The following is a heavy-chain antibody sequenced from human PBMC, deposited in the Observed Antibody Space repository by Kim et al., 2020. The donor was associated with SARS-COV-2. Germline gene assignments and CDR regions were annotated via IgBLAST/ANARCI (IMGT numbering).Heavy chain of an antibody. V-gene: IGHV4-34*01. J-gene: IGHJ4*02. CDR3: AREYVDTAMADY. D-gene: IGHD5-18*01. Sequence: NYNPSLKSRVTISVETSKNQFSLKLSSVTAADTAVYYCAREYVDTAMADYWGQGTLVTVSS.